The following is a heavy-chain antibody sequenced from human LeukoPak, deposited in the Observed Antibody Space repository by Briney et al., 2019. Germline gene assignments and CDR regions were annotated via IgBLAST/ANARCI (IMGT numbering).Heavy chain of an antibody. Sequence: PSETLSLTCTVSGGSISSSSYYWGWIRQPPGKGLEGFGSIYYSGSTYYNPSLKTRVTISVETSKNQLSLKLSSVTAADTAVYYCAGHKITIFGVVIIEYFQHWGQGTLVTVSS. CDR2: IYYSGST. V-gene: IGHV4-39*01. CDR1: GGSISSSSYY. D-gene: IGHD3-3*01. J-gene: IGHJ1*01. CDR3: AGHKITIFGVVIIEYFQH.